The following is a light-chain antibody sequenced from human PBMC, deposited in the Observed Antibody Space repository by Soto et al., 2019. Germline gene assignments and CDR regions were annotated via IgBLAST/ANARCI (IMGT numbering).Light chain of an antibody. CDR3: QQYDSYSRT. Sequence: DIQMTQSPSTLSASIGDRFTITCRASESISSWLAWYQQKPGKAPKLLIYKASSLESGVPSRFSGSGSGTEFTLTISSLQPDDFATYYSQQYDSYSRTFGQGTKVDIK. CDR1: ESISSW. V-gene: IGKV1-5*03. J-gene: IGKJ1*01. CDR2: KAS.